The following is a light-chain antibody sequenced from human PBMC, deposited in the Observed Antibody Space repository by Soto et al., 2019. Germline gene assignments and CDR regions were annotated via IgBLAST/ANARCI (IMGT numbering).Light chain of an antibody. CDR2: DAS. CDR1: QSISSTY. J-gene: IGKJ4*01. V-gene: IGKV3-20*01. CDR3: QQYYSTPLT. Sequence: EIVLTQSPGTLSLSPGERATLSCRASQSISSTYLAWYQQKPGQAPRLLIYDASNRAAGTPGRFSGSGSGTDFALTISSLQAEDVAVYYCQQYYSTPLTFGGGTKVDI.